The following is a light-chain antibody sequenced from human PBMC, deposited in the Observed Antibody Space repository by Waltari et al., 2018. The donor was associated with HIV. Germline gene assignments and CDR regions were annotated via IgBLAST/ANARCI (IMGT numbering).Light chain of an antibody. J-gene: IGLJ3*02. CDR2: NNN. V-gene: IGLV1-44*01. Sequence: QSVLTQPPSASGTPGQRVTISCSGGSSNIGRDTVNWYQHLPVTAPKLLNYNNNRRPSGVPDRFSGSKSGTSASLAISGLQSEDEADYYCASWDGSLNGWVFGGGTKLTVL. CDR3: ASWDGSLNGWV. CDR1: SSNIGRDT.